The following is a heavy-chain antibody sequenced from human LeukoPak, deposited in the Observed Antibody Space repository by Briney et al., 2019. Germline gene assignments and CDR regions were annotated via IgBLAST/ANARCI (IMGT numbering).Heavy chain of an antibody. CDR1: GGTFSSYA. CDR2: IIPILGIA. V-gene: IGHV1-69*04. Sequence: SVKVSCKASGGTFSSYAISWVRQAPGQGLEWMGRIIPILGIANYAQKFQGRVTMTRDTSTSTVYMELSSLRSEDTAVYYCARAHYYYDSSGYPHYWGQGTLVTVSS. CDR3: ARAHYYYDSSGYPHY. D-gene: IGHD3-22*01. J-gene: IGHJ4*02.